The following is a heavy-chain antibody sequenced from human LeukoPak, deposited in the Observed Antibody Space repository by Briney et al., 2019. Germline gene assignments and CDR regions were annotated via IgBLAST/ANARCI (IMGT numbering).Heavy chain of an antibody. V-gene: IGHV1-46*01. CDR3: ARAPSTVEGRLQYYSNY. CDR1: GYTFTSYY. J-gene: IGHJ4*02. Sequence: ASVEVSCKASGYTFTSYYMHWVRQAPGQGLEWMGIINPSGGSTSYAQKLQGRVTMTRDTSTSTVYMELSRLRSEDTAVYYCARAPSTVEGRLQYYSNYWGQGTLVTVSS. D-gene: IGHD4-17*01. CDR2: INPSGGST.